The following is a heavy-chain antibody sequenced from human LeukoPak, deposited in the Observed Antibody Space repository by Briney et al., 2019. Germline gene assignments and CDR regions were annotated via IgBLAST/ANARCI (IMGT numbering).Heavy chain of an antibody. D-gene: IGHD2-15*01. CDR3: ARDVGGREGLDY. CDR1: GGSISSYY. J-gene: IGHJ4*02. CDR2: IYYSGST. Sequence: SETLSLTCTVSGGSISSYYWSWIRQPPGKGLEWIGYIYYSGSTNYNPSLKSRVTISVDTSKNQFSLKLSSVTAADAAGYYCARDVGGREGLDYWGQGTLVPVS. V-gene: IGHV4-59*01.